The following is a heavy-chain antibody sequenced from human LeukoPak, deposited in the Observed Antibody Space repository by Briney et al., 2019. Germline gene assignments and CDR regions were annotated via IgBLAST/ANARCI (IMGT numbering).Heavy chain of an antibody. CDR3: ARGSITVAGGHYYYGLDV. CDR1: GFTFSSYS. V-gene: IGHV3-48*01. Sequence: PGGSLRLSCAASGFTFSSYSMNWVRQAPGKGLEWVSYVSSSGSTIYYADSVKGRFTISRDNAKNSLYLQMNSLRAEDTGVYYCARGSITVAGGHYYYGLDVWGQGTTVTVSS. D-gene: IGHD6-19*01. J-gene: IGHJ6*02. CDR2: VSSSGSTI.